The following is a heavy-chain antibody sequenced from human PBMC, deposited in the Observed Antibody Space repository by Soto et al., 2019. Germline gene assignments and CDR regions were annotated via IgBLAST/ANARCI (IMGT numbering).Heavy chain of an antibody. CDR3: AKGPQCGYYDSGTFYSIVP. D-gene: IGHD3-10*01. Sequence: PSETLSLTCAVYGGSFHGYYWCWSRQPPGKGLEWMGEINHSGSVNFNPTFKSRVSILLDTSNTLMSLQVSSVSAADKAIDYCAKGPQCGYYDSGTFYSIVPWGQGTLVTVSS. CDR1: GGSFHGYY. CDR2: INHSGSV. V-gene: IGHV4-34*01. J-gene: IGHJ5*02.